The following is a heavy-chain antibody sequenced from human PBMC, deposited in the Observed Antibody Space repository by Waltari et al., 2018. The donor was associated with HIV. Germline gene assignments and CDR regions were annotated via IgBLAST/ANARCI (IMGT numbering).Heavy chain of an antibody. Sequence: EVQLVESRGGLVQPGGSLRLSCAASGFTFSSYEMNWVRQAPGEGLEWVSYISSSGSTIYYADSVKGRFTISRDNAKNSLYLQMNSLRAEDTAVYYCARVARDGYNGGPLDYWGQGTLVTVSS. CDR3: ARVARDGYNGGPLDY. J-gene: IGHJ4*02. D-gene: IGHD3-16*01. CDR2: ISSSGSTI. V-gene: IGHV3-48*03. CDR1: GFTFSSYE.